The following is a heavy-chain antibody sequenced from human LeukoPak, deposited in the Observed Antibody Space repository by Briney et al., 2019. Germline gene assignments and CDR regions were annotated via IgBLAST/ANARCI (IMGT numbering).Heavy chain of an antibody. Sequence: SVKVSCKASGGTFSSYTISWVRQAPGQGLEWMGRIIPILGIANYAQKFQGRVTITADKSTSTAYMELSSLRSEDTAVYYRARAPYYYDSSGYYPYDYWGQGTLVTVSS. V-gene: IGHV1-69*02. D-gene: IGHD3-22*01. CDR3: ARAPYYYDSSGYYPYDY. CDR2: IIPILGIA. CDR1: GGTFSSYT. J-gene: IGHJ4*02.